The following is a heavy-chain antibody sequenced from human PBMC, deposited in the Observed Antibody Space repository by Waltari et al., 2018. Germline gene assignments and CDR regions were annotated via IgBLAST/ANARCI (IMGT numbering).Heavy chain of an antibody. J-gene: IGHJ4*02. CDR3: ARRADYYGSGSYHGYFDY. Sequence: EVRLVESGGGLVQPGGSLRLSCAASGFNFGFYWLSWVRQAPGKGLEWVANIKQDGSGNYSVDSGKGRFTISRDNAKKSLYLEMNSLRGEDTAVYYCARRADYYGSGSYHGYFDYWGQGTLVTVSS. V-gene: IGHV3-7*01. CDR1: GFNFGFYW. D-gene: IGHD3-10*01. CDR2: IKQDGSGN.